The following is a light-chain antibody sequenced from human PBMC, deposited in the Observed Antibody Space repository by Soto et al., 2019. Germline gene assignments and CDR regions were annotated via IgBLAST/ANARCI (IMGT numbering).Light chain of an antibody. CDR3: QQYNNWPSWT. V-gene: IGKV3-15*01. J-gene: IGKJ1*01. CDR1: QSVSSN. CDR2: GAS. Sequence: EIVMTQSPATLSVSPGERANLSCRASQSVSSNLAWYQQKPGQAPRLLIYGASTRATGIQARFSGSGSGTEFTLTISSLQSEDFAVYYCQQYNNWPSWTFGQGTKVEIK.